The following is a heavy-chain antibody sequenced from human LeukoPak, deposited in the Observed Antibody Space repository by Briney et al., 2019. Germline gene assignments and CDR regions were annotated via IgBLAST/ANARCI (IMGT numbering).Heavy chain of an antibody. CDR2: IGSSGATT. CDR3: AKVSVGPLSRPTHVALYYGMDV. V-gene: IGHV3-23*01. CDR1: GFTFNKFA. J-gene: IGHJ6*02. Sequence: GGSLRVSCEASGFTFNKFAMSWVRQAPGKGPEWASAIGSSGATTFYADSVKGRCTISRDNSKNTVYLEMNSLRAEDTAIYYCAKVSVGPLSRPTHVALYYGMDVWGQGTTVTVSS. D-gene: IGHD2-8*01.